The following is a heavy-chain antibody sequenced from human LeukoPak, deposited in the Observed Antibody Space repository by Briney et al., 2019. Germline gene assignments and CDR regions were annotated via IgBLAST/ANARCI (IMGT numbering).Heavy chain of an antibody. V-gene: IGHV3-9*03. CDR2: ISWNSGSI. CDR3: AKADYYDSSGSIFDI. CDR1: GFTFDDYA. Sequence: PGRSLRLSCAASGFTFDDYAMHWVRQAPGKGLEWVSGISWNSGSIGYADSVKGRFTISRDNAKNSLYLQMNSLRAEDMALYYCAKADYYDSSGSIFDIWGQGTMVTVSP. J-gene: IGHJ3*02. D-gene: IGHD3-22*01.